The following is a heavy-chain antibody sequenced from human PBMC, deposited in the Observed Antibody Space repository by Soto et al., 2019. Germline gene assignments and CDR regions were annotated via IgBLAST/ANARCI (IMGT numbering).Heavy chain of an antibody. CDR1: GYTFTSYG. CDR3: ARYIDYDILHGRIDS. Sequence: ASVKVSCKASGYTFTSYGISWVRQAPGQGLEWMGWISAYNGNANYAQKLQGRVTMTTDTSTSTAYMELRSLRSDDTAVYYCARYIDYDILHGRIDSWGQGTLVNVSS. D-gene: IGHD3-9*01. V-gene: IGHV1-18*01. J-gene: IGHJ5*01. CDR2: ISAYNGNA.